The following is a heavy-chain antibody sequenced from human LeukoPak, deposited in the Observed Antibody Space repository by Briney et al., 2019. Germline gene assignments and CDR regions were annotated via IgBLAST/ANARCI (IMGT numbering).Heavy chain of an antibody. J-gene: IGHJ4*02. CDR2: INPIGGST. D-gene: IGHD3-10*01. Sequence: GASVKVSXKASGYTFTNYYMHWMRQAPGQGLEWMGFINPIGGSTSYAQKFQGRVTMTRDTSTSTVYMELSSLRSEDTAVYYCTRNDASGLDYWGQGTLVTVSS. V-gene: IGHV1-46*03. CDR3: TRNDASGLDY. CDR1: GYTFTNYY.